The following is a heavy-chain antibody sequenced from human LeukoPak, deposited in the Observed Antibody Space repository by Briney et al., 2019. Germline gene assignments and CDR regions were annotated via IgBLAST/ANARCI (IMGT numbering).Heavy chain of an antibody. V-gene: IGHV3-23*01. Sequence: GGSLRLSCAASGFTFSIYAMSWVRQAPGKGLEWVSAISASGGDTFYADSVKGRFTISRDNSKNTLYLQMNNLRAEDTAVYYCAKQGVEPGAVKYFDHWGQGTLVTVSS. CDR3: AKQGVEPGAVKYFDH. CDR2: ISASGGDT. J-gene: IGHJ4*02. CDR1: GFTFSIYA. D-gene: IGHD2-2*01.